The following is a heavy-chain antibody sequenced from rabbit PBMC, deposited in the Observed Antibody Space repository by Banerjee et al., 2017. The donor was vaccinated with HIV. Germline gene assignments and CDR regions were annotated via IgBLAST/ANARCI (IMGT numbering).Heavy chain of an antibody. J-gene: IGHJ5*01. V-gene: IGHV1S45*01. CDR2: IGIGSGTI. CDR3: VRDRSSSGGYMGWLHL. CDR1: AFSFSSNV. D-gene: IGHD1-1*01. Sequence: QQQLVESGGGLVKPEGSLTLTCTASAFSFSSNVMCWVRQAPGKGLEWIGCIGIGSGTIYYASWAKGRFTITKASSTTVTLQMTSLTAADTATYFCVRDRSSSGGYMGWLHLWGQGTLVTV.